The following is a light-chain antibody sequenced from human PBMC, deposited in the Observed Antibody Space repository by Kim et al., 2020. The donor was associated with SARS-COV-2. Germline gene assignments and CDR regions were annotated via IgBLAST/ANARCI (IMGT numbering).Light chain of an antibody. V-gene: IGKV1-39*01. CDR2: AAS. CDR1: QSISSY. CDR3: QQSYSTPTT. Sequence: AAVGDRVTITCRASQSISSYLNWYQQKPGKAPKLLIYAASSLQSGVPSRFSGSGSGTDFTLTISSLQPEDFATYYCQQSYSTPTTFGQGTRLEIK. J-gene: IGKJ5*01.